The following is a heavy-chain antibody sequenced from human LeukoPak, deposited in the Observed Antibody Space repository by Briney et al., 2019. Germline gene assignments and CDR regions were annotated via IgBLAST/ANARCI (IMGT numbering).Heavy chain of an antibody. CDR1: GGSISGYY. CDR2: IYTSGST. J-gene: IGHJ4*02. V-gene: IGHV4-4*07. CDR3: ARELGSSGYYSDY. D-gene: IGHD3-22*01. Sequence: PSETLSLTCTVSGGSISGYYWSWIRQPAGKGLAWIGRIYTSGSTNYNPSLKSRVTMSVDTSKNQFSLKLSSVTAADTAVYYCARELGSSGYYSDYWGQGTLVTVSS.